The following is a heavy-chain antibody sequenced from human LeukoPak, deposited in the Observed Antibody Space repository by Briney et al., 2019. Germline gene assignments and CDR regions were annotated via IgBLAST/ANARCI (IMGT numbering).Heavy chain of an antibody. V-gene: IGHV4-39*07. D-gene: IGHD3-10*01. CDR3: ARAARPWNYGSGSYYRYYFDY. Sequence: SETLSLTCTVSGGSISSSSYYWGWIRQPPGKGLEWIGSIYYSGSTYYNPSLKSRVTISVDTSKNQFSLKLSSVTAADTAVYYCARAARPWNYGSGSYYRYYFDYWGQGTLVTVSS. CDR1: GGSISSSSYY. J-gene: IGHJ4*02. CDR2: IYYSGST.